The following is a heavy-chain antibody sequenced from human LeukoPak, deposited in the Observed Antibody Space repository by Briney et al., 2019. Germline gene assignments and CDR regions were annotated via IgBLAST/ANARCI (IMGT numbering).Heavy chain of an antibody. D-gene: IGHD4-17*01. CDR3: AKGRAVTEYYYYYYMDV. Sequence: PGGSLRLSCAASGFTFSSYAMSWVRQAPGKGLEWVSAISGSGGSTYYADSVKGRFTISRDNSKNTLYLQMNSLRAEDTAVYYCAKGRAVTEYYYYYYMDVWGKGTTVTVSS. CDR2: ISGSGGST. J-gene: IGHJ6*03. CDR1: GFTFSSYA. V-gene: IGHV3-23*01.